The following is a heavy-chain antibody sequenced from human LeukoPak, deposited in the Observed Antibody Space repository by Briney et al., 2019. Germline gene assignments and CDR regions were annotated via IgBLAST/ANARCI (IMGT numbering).Heavy chain of an antibody. Sequence: NPSETLSLTCTVSGGSISSSRYYWGWIRQPPGKGLEWIGTISYSGSTYYNPSLKSRVTISVDTSKNQFSLRLRSVTAADTALYYCARAQGRLNYMDVWGKGATVTVSS. D-gene: IGHD6-25*01. J-gene: IGHJ6*03. CDR1: GGSISSSRYY. CDR3: ARAQGRLNYMDV. CDR2: ISYSGST. V-gene: IGHV4-39*07.